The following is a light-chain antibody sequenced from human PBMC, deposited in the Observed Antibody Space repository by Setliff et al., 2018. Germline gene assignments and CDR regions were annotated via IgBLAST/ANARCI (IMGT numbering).Light chain of an antibody. J-gene: IGLJ2*01. V-gene: IGLV3-21*04. Sequence: ELTQPPSVSVAPGKTARITCGGDNIGSKSVHWYQQKPGQAPVLVIYYDSDRPSGIPERFSGSNSGNTATLTISRVEAGDEADYYCQVWDSGSDHVVFGGGTKVTVL. CDR1: NIGSKS. CDR3: QVWDSGSDHVV. CDR2: YDS.